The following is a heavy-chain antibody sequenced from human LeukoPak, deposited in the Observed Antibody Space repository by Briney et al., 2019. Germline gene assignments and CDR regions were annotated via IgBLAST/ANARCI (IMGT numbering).Heavy chain of an antibody. D-gene: IGHD6-19*01. V-gene: IGHV3-33*01. Sequence: GRXXRLSCAASGXTFSXXXXXXVRQAPGXXXXXXXXXWYXXXXXXXADSVXXXXXXXRXNSKNTLYMQMXSMRAEETAVYYCARDVSLVGSGWDAVDIWGQGTMVTVSS. CDR3: ARDVSLVGSGWDAVDI. CDR1: GXTFSXXX. J-gene: IGHJ3*02. CDR2: XWYXXXXX.